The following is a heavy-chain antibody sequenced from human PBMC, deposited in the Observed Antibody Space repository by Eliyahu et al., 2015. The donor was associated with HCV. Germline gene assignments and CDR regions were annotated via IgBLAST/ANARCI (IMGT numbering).Heavy chain of an antibody. CDR2: IYYSGST. CDR3: ARVVADPNSGRYLSFDY. D-gene: IGHD1-26*01. V-gene: IGHV4-59*01. J-gene: IGHJ4*02. CDR1: GGSISSYY. Sequence: QVQLQESGPGLVKPSETLSLTCTVSGGSISSYYWSWIRQPPGKGLEGIGYIYYSGSTNYNPSLKSRVTISVDTSKNQFSLKLSSVTAADTAVYYCARVVADPNSGRYLSFDYWGQGTLVTVSS.